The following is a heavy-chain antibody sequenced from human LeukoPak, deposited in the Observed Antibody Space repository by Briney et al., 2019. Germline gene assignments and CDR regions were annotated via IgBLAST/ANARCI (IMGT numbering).Heavy chain of an antibody. V-gene: IGHV4-39*07. J-gene: IGHJ5*02. CDR3: SRYDSDTGDFDP. Sequence: PSETLSLTCTVSGVSISSSNSYWGWIRQSPGKGLEWIGLLNYSGTTYYNPSFKSRVSISIDRSRTQFSLKLSSVTAADTAFYYCSRYDSDTGDFDPWGQGTLVTISS. D-gene: IGHD3-10*01. CDR1: GVSISSSNSY. CDR2: LNYSGTT.